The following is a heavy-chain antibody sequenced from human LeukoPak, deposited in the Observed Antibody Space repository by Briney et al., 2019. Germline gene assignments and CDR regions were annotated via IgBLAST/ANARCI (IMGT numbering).Heavy chain of an antibody. CDR1: GFTVTNYY. CDR2: VYSGGET. CDR3: TKDPDA. V-gene: IGHV3-66*01. Sequence: GGSLRLSCAASGFTVTNYYLSWVRKAPGKGLEWVSVVYSGGETHHADSVKGRFTLSRDRSKNTLYLQMNSLRVEDTAVYYCTKDPDAWGQGTLVTVSS. J-gene: IGHJ5*02.